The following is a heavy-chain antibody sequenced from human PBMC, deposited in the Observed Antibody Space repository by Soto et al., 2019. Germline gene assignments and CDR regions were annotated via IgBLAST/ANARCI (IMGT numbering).Heavy chain of an antibody. Sequence: GASVKVSCKASGYTFTSYGISWVRQAPGQGLEWMGWISAYNGNTNYAQKLQGRVTMTTDTSTSTAYMELRSLRSDDTAVYYCARDRCGSGSVRGCYYYYGMDVWGQGTTVTVSS. D-gene: IGHD6-19*01. CDR2: ISAYNGNT. J-gene: IGHJ6*02. CDR1: GYTFTSYG. CDR3: ARDRCGSGSVRGCYYYYGMDV. V-gene: IGHV1-18*04.